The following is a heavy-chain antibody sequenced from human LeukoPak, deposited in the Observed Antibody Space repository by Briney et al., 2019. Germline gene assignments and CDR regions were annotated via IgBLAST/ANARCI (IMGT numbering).Heavy chain of an antibody. V-gene: IGHV3-48*04. CDR2: ISSSSSTI. CDR1: GFTFSSYN. J-gene: IGHJ6*03. D-gene: IGHD3-10*01. Sequence: GGPLRLSCAASGFTFSSYNMNWVRQAPGKGLEWVSYISSSSSTIYYADSVKGRFTISRDNAKNSLYLQMNSLRAEDTAVYYCARDQLYYYYMDVWGKGTTVAVSS. CDR3: ARDQLYYYYMDV.